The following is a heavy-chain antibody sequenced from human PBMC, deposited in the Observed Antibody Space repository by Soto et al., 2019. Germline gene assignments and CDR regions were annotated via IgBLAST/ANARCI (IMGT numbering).Heavy chain of an antibody. CDR2: IVPTVDTS. CDR1: GATFSSYA. Sequence: QVQLVQSGAEVRQPASSVKVSCKTSGATFSSYAITWVRQAPGQGLEWMGGIVPTVDTSTYAQKFQGRVTITADKFTNTVYMELSSLRSDDTPVYYCVRVAAFPGYPDNWGQGTLVTVSS. V-gene: IGHV1-69*14. CDR3: VRVAAFPGYPDN. J-gene: IGHJ4*02. D-gene: IGHD5-12*01.